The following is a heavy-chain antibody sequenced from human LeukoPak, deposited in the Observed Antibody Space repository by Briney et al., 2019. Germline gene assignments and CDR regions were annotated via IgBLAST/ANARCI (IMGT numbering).Heavy chain of an antibody. Sequence: ASVKVSCKVSGYTLTELSMHWVRQAPGKGLEWMGGFDPEDGETIYAQKFQGRVTMTRDTSISTAYMELSRLRSDDTAVYYCARTYYDFWSGYPSQDYYYMDVWGKGTTVTVSS. J-gene: IGHJ6*03. D-gene: IGHD3-3*01. CDR3: ARTYYDFWSGYPSQDYYYMDV. CDR2: FDPEDGET. CDR1: GYTLTELS. V-gene: IGHV1-24*01.